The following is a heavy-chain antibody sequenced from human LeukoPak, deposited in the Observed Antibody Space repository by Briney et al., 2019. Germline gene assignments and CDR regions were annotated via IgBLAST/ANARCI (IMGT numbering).Heavy chain of an antibody. J-gene: IGHJ4*02. D-gene: IGHD3-10*01. CDR3: ARDPRTMVRGVPAALRY. Sequence: SVKVSCKASGGTFSSYAISWVRQAPGQGLEWTGGIIPIFGTANYAQKFQGRVTITADESTSTAYMELSSLRSEDTAVYYCARDPRTMVRGVPAALRYWGQGTLVTVSS. CDR2: IIPIFGTA. V-gene: IGHV1-69*13. CDR1: GGTFSSYA.